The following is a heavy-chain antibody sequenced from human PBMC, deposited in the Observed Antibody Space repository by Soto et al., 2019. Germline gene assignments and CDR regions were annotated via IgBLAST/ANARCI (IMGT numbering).Heavy chain of an antibody. V-gene: IGHV3-7*01. J-gene: IGHJ5*02. Sequence: EVHLVESGGGLVQPGGSLRLSCAASGFSFSIYWMSWVRQAPGKGLEWVANIKQDGSEKYYVDSVKGRFTISRDNAKNSLYLQMNSLRAEDTAVYYCAREMGVTMVRGVPDWFDPWGQGTLVTVSS. D-gene: IGHD3-10*01. CDR1: GFSFSIYW. CDR2: IKQDGSEK. CDR3: AREMGVTMVRGVPDWFDP.